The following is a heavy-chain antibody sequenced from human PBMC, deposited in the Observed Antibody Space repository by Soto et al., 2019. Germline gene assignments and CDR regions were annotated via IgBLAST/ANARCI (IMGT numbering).Heavy chain of an antibody. Sequence: SLRLSCAASGFTFNSYAMSWVRQAPGKGLEWVSAISGGGDSTYYADSVKGRFTISRDNSKNTLYLQMNSLRAEDTAVYYCAKQRPLGFCSSTSCPSYMDVWGKGTTVTVSS. D-gene: IGHD2-2*01. J-gene: IGHJ6*03. V-gene: IGHV3-23*01. CDR3: AKQRPLGFCSSTSCPSYMDV. CDR2: ISGGGDST. CDR1: GFTFNSYA.